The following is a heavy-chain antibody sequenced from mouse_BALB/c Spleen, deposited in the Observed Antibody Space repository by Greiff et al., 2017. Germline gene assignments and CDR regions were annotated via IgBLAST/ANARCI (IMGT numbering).Heavy chain of an antibody. CDR3: ARQPHGTFFDD. CDR2: ISSGGSYT. Sequence: EVKVVESGGGLVKPGGSLKLSCAASGFTFSSYAMSWVRQTPEKRLEWVATISSGGSYTYYPDSVKGRFTISRDNAKNTLYLQMSSLSSEDTAMYYCARQPHGTFFDDWGQGTTLTVSS. CDR1: GFTFSSYA. D-gene: IGHD4-1*01. J-gene: IGHJ2*01. V-gene: IGHV5-9-3*01.